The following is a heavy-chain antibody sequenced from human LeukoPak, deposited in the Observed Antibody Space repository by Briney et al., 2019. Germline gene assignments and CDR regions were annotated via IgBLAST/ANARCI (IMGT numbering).Heavy chain of an antibody. CDR3: ARRARYLSGDNWFDA. J-gene: IGHJ5*02. V-gene: IGHV4-39*02. D-gene: IGHD3-10*01. CDR2: LYYSGST. Sequence: SEALSLTCTVSGGSISSSNYYWGWVRKPPGKGLEWIGSLYYSGSTYYNPSLKSRVIISIDMSKNHFSLRLTSVTAADTAVYYCARRARYLSGDNWFDAWGQGTMVTVSS. CDR1: GGSISSSNYY.